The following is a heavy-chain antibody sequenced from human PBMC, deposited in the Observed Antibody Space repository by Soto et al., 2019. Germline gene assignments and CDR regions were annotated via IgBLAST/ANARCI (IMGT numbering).Heavy chain of an antibody. CDR3: ARAYDFWRNSPLFDY. Sequence: QVQLQESGPGLVKPSQTLSLTCTVSGGSISSGGYYWSWIRQHPGKGLEWIGYVYYSGSTYYNPSLKSRVTKSVDTPKNQFTLKLSSVTAADTAVYYCARAYDFWRNSPLFDYWGQGTLVTVSS. D-gene: IGHD3-3*01. J-gene: IGHJ4*02. V-gene: IGHV4-31*03. CDR2: VYYSGST. CDR1: GGSISSGGYY.